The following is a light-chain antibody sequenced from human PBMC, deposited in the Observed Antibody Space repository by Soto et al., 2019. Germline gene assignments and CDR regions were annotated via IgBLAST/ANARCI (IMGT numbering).Light chain of an antibody. CDR3: QQYHTWTIT. Sequence: DIVMTQSPATLSVAPGERVTFSCRASQGVSRKLAWYQHKPGQAPKLLISGASTGATGIPARFSGSGSGTEFTLTISSLQYEDCAIYYCQQYHTWTITFGGGTKVDIK. CDR2: GAS. V-gene: IGKV3-15*01. CDR1: QGVSRK. J-gene: IGKJ4*01.